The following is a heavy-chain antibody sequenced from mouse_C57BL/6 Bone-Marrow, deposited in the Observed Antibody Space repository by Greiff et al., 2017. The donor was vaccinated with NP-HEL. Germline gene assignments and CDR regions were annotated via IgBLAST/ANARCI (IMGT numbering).Heavy chain of an antibody. CDR3: ARGGGYYGSPFAC. CDR1: GYSIISGYY. V-gene: IGHV3-6*01. D-gene: IGHD1-1*01. J-gene: IGHJ3*01. Sequence: EVKLLESGPGLVKPSQSLSLTCSVTGYSIISGYYWNWLRQFPGNKLEWMAYISYDGSNNYIPSLKNRISITRAISKNQWFLKLTSVTTEDTATYYCARGGGYYGSPFACWGQGTLVTVSA. CDR2: ISYDGSN.